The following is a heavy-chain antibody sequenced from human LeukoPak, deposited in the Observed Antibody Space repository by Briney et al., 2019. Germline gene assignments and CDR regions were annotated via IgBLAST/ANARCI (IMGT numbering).Heavy chain of an antibody. V-gene: IGHV4-31*03. CDR1: GGSISSGGYY. J-gene: IGHJ5*02. CDR2: IYYSGST. D-gene: IGHD3-3*01. CDR3: AAEGDWSDHPFQGGFDP. Sequence: SETLSLTCTVSGGSISSGGYYWSWIRQHPGKGLEWIGYIYYSGSTYYNPSLKSRVTISVDTSKNQFSLKLSSVTAADTAVYYCAAEGDWSDHPFQGGFDPWGQGTLVTVSS.